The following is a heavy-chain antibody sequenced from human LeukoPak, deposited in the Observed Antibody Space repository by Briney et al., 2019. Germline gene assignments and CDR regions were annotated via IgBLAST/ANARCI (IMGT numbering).Heavy chain of an antibody. Sequence: GASVKVSCKASGYTFTGYYMHWVRQAPGQGLEWMGRINPNSGGTNYAQKFQGRVTMTRDTSISTAYIELSRPRSDDTAVYYCARGMITFGGVISYAFDIWGQGTMVTVSS. CDR3: ARGMITFGGVISYAFDI. CDR2: INPNSGGT. J-gene: IGHJ3*02. D-gene: IGHD3-16*02. CDR1: GYTFTGYY. V-gene: IGHV1-2*06.